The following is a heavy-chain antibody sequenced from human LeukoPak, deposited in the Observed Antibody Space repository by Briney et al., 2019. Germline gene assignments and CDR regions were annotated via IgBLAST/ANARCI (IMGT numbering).Heavy chain of an antibody. Sequence: LGASVKVSCKTSGYSFTDYYMHWVRQAPGQGLEWMGWINPNSGGTSSAQKFQGGVTMTRDTSITTVYMEVSWLTSDDTAIYYCARADRLHGGPYLIGPWGQGTLVTVSS. CDR3: ARADRLHGGPYLIGP. V-gene: IGHV1-2*03. CDR1: GYSFTDYY. CDR2: INPNSGGT. D-gene: IGHD2-21*01. J-gene: IGHJ5*02.